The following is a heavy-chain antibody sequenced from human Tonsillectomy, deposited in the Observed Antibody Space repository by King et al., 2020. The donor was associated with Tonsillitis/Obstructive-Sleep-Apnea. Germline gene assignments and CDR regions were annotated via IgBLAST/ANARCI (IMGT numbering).Heavy chain of an antibody. J-gene: IGHJ4*02. CDR1: GYSFTSYW. V-gene: IGHV5-10-1*01. Sequence: EQLVQSGAEVKKPGESLRISCKGSGYSFTSYWISWVRQMPGKGLEWMGRIDPSDSYTNYSPSFQVHVTISADKSISTAYLQWGSLKASDTAMYYCARQDRYYDFWSGYYEDYWGQGTLVTVSS. D-gene: IGHD3-3*01. CDR3: ARQDRYYDFWSGYYEDY. CDR2: IDPSDSYT.